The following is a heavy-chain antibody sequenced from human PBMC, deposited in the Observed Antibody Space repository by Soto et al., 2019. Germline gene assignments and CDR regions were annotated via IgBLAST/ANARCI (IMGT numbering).Heavy chain of an antibody. Sequence: QAQLAESGGGVVQPGRSLRLSCAASGFTFKIYALHWVRQAPGKGLEWVAVISFDGDKKFYADSVKGRFTISRDNFKNTLYLQMNNLRVEDAALYFCAREGDYGYRYINYGVDVWGQGTTVTVSS. CDR3: AREGDYGYRYINYGVDV. V-gene: IGHV3-30-3*01. CDR2: ISFDGDKK. CDR1: GFTFKIYA. J-gene: IGHJ6*02. D-gene: IGHD4-17*01.